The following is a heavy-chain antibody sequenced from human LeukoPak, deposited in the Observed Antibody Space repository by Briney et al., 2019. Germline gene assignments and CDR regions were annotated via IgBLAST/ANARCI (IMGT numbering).Heavy chain of an antibody. J-gene: IGHJ6*04. D-gene: IGHD2-15*01. V-gene: IGHV1-69*06. Sequence: GASVKVSCKASGGTFISYAISWVRQAPGQGLEWMGGIIPIFGTANYAQKFQGRVTITADKSTSTAYMELSSLRSEDTAVYYCARGGYCSGGSCYMLGDYYGMDVWGKGTTVTVSS. CDR2: IIPIFGTA. CDR3: ARGGYCSGGSCYMLGDYYGMDV. CDR1: GGTFISYA.